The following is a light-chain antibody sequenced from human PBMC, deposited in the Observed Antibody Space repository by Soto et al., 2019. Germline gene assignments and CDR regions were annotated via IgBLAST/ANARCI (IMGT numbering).Light chain of an antibody. V-gene: IGKV1-27*01. CDR2: AAS. Sequence: DIQMSHSPSSRSASVGNRVSISCRASQGITNHLAWYQQKPGKAPKVLIYAASTLQPGVPSRFSGSGSGTDFTLSINTLQPEDFATYYCQDYDSATITFGQGTRLVIK. J-gene: IGKJ5*01. CDR3: QDYDSATIT. CDR1: QGITNH.